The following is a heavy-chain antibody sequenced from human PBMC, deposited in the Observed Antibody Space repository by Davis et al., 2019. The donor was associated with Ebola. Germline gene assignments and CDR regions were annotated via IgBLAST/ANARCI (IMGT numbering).Heavy chain of an antibody. CDR1: GYTFTSYG. V-gene: IGHV1-2*06. CDR3: ATGDYDSSGYYLEYFQH. D-gene: IGHD3-22*01. Sequence: ASVKVSCKASGYTFTSYGISWVRQAPGQGLEWMGRINPNSGGTNYAQKFQGRVTMTRDTSISTAYMELSRLRSDDTAVYYCATGDYDSSGYYLEYFQHWGQGTLVTVSS. CDR2: INPNSGGT. J-gene: IGHJ1*01.